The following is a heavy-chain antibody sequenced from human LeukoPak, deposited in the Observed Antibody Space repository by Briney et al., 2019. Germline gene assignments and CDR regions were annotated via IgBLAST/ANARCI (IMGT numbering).Heavy chain of an antibody. CDR1: GFTFSSYW. J-gene: IGHJ4*02. CDR3: ARGSYYYENRG. CDR2: INSDGSST. D-gene: IGHD3-22*01. Sequence: PGGSLRLSCAASGFTFSSYWMHWVRQAPGKGLVWVSRINSDGSSTSYADSVKGRFTISRDNAKNTVYLQMNGLRAEDTAMYYCARGSYYYENRGWGQETLVTVSS. V-gene: IGHV3-74*01.